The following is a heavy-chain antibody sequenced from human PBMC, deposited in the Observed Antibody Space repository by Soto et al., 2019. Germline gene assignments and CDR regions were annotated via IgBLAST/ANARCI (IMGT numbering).Heavy chain of an antibody. J-gene: IGHJ6*02. V-gene: IGHV1-69*02. CDR2: IIPILGIA. CDR1: GGTFSSYT. CDR3: ARVARPLASPDVYYYYYGMDV. D-gene: IGHD5-12*01. Sequence: ASVKVSCKASGGTFSSYTISWVRQAPGQGLEWMGRIIPILGIANYAQKFQGRVTITADKSTSTAYMELSSLRSEDTAVYYCARVARPLASPDVYYYYYGMDVWGQGTTVTVSS.